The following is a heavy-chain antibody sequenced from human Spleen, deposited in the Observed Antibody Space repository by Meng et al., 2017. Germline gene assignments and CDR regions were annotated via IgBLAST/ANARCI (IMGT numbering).Heavy chain of an antibody. D-gene: IGHD2/OR15-2a*01. CDR1: GFTFTAYY. J-gene: IGHJ4*02. CDR2: INPNNGGT. CDR3: SRASGYYRPSDY. Sequence: ASVKVSCKASGFTFTAYYIHWVRQAPGQGLEWMGWINPNNGGTKSAQRFQGRVTMSYGTSIATAYMELTRLKSDDTAVYFCSRASGYYRPSDYWGQGTLVTVSS. V-gene: IGHV1-2*02.